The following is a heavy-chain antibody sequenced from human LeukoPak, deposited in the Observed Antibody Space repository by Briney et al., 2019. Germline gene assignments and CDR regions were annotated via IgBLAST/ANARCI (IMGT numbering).Heavy chain of an antibody. CDR1: GASIISAYNY. D-gene: IGHD3-3*01. CDR3: ARNGAVTSFDY. CDR2: IYDGGTT. Sequence: SETLSLTCSVSGASIISAYNYWSWIRQPAGEGLEWIGRIYDGGTTDYNPSLGGRVTMSLDTSDNEFSLRLRYVTAADTAVYYCARNGAVTSFDYWGQGILVTVS. J-gene: IGHJ4*02. V-gene: IGHV4-61*02.